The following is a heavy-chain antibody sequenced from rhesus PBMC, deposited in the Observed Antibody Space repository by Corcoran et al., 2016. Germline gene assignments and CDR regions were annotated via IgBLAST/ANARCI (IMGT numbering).Heavy chain of an antibody. J-gene: IGHJ4*01. CDR1: GGSISSSNW. CDR3: ARDRGGSRYFDY. V-gene: IGHV4-65*01. Sequence: QVQLQESGPGLVKPSETLSLTCAVSGGSISSSNWWSWIRQPPGKGLEWIGYISGSSGSTYYNPSLKSRVTISPDTSKNQFSLKLSSVTAADTAVYYCARDRGGSRYFDYWGQGVLVTVSS. D-gene: IGHD6-25*01. CDR2: ISGSSGST.